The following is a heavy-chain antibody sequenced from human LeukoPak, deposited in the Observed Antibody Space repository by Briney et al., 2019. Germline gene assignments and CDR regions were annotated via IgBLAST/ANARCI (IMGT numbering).Heavy chain of an antibody. CDR1: GFTFSSYA. Sequence: GGSPRLSCAASGFTFSSYAMSWVRQAPGKGLEWVSAISGSGGSTYYADSVKGRFTISKDNAKNTVYLQMNNLRAEDTAVYYCVSFYEAYWGRGTLVTVSS. J-gene: IGHJ4*02. D-gene: IGHD2/OR15-2a*01. V-gene: IGHV3-23*01. CDR2: ISGSGGST. CDR3: VSFYEAY.